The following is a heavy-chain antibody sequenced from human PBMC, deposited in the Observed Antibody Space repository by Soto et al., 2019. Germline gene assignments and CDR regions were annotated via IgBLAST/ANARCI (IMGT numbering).Heavy chain of an antibody. CDR2: INGRGNYK. D-gene: IGHD1-26*01. CDR3: AREDGVVGATSAFDY. J-gene: IGHJ4*02. V-gene: IGHV3-21*01. Sequence: EVQLVESGGGLVKPGGSLRLSCAASGFTLTTYTTNWVRQAPGMGLEWVSSINGRGNYKYYTDSVEGRFTISRDNAQNSLYLQMNSLRAEDTAVYYCAREDGVVGATSAFDYWGQGTLVTVSS. CDR1: GFTLTTYT.